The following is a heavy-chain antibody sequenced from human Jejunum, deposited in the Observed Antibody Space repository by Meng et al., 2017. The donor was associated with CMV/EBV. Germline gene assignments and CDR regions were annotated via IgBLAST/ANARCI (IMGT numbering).Heavy chain of an antibody. Sequence: FSLSSYDIYWVRRARGEWLEYVTTRRYTRYNTYSAECVYSRFTNTSDNSKYTLYLQMNIQGTEETAVYYCAKPRQTNGIYYGMDVWGQGTTVTVSS. V-gene: IGHV3-30*02. D-gene: IGHD1-14*01. CDR2: RRYTRYNT. CDR3: AKPRQTNGIYYGMDV. J-gene: IGHJ6*02. CDR1: FSLSSYD.